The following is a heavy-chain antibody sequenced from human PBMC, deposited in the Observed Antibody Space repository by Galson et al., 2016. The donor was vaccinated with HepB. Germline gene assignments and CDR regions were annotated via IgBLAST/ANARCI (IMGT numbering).Heavy chain of an antibody. J-gene: IGHJ4*01. Sequence: SQTLSLTCAVYGRTFNAYYWSWIRQPPGKGLEWIGELNHLGRPTSNPSLEHRITLSVETSKRQCPLKLSSMTAADTAVYPLARFEGSGSYFVDQWGQGTLVTVSS. CDR1: GRTFNAYY. V-gene: IGHV4-34*01. CDR3: ARFEGSGSYFVDQ. D-gene: IGHD3-10*01. CDR2: LNHLGRP.